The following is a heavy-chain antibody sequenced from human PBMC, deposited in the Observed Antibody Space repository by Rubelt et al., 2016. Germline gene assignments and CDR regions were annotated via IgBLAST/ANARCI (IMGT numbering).Heavy chain of an antibody. J-gene: IGHJ4*02. CDR2: IYYSGST. D-gene: IGHD3-10*01. V-gene: IGHV4-59*08. CDR1: GGSVTHYH. Sequence: QVQLQESGPGLVKPSETLSLTCTVSGGSVTHYHWNWIRQPPGKGLEWVGYIYYSGSTDSNPSLKSRVTISVDTSKNQFFLKVSTVTAADTAVYDCARQGRGSSAGFDYWGQGTLVTVSS. CDR3: ARQGRGSSAGFDY.